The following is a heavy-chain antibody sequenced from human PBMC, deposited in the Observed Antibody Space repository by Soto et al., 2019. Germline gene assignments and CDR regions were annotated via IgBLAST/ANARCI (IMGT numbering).Heavy chain of an antibody. Sequence: PGGSLRLSCAASGFTFSSYWMHWVRQAPGKGLVWVSRVNGDGNNTNHADSVKGRFTVSRDNAKNTLYLQMNSLRAEDTAVYYCARVSRSTSVNFDYWGQGTQVTVSS. CDR3: ARVSRSTSVNFDY. D-gene: IGHD4-17*01. CDR1: GFTFSSYW. CDR2: VNGDGNNT. J-gene: IGHJ4*02. V-gene: IGHV3-74*01.